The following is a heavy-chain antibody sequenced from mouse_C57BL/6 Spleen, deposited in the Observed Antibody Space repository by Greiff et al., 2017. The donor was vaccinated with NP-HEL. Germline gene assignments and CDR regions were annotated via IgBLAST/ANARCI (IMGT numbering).Heavy chain of an antibody. J-gene: IGHJ2*01. CDR3: AREGAGTFDY. V-gene: IGHV5-4*01. CDR2: ISDGGSYT. Sequence: EVLLVASGGGLVKPGGSLKLSCAASGFTFSSYAMSWVRQTPVKRLEWVATISDGGSYTYYPDNVKGRFTISRGNAKNNLYLQMSHLKSEDTAMYYCAREGAGTFDYWGQGTTLTVSS. CDR1: GFTFSSYA. D-gene: IGHD4-1*01.